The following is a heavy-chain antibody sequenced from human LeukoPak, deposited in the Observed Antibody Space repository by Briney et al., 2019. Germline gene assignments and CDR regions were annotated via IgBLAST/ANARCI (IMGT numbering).Heavy chain of an antibody. CDR2: ISSSSTYI. D-gene: IGHD3-10*01. CDR1: GFSFSSYT. CDR3: ARVSYYYGSGSYRPTAVYYFDY. V-gene: IGHV3-21*01. Sequence: PGGSLRLSCAASGFSFSSYTMNWVRQAPGKGLEWVSSISSSSTYIYYADSVKGRFTISRDNAKNSLSLQMNSLRAEDTAVYYCARVSYYYGSGSYRPTAVYYFDYWGQGTLVTVSS. J-gene: IGHJ4*02.